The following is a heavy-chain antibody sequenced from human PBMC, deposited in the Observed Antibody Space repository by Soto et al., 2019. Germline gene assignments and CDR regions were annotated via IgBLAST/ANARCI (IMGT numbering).Heavy chain of an antibody. D-gene: IGHD3-10*01. CDR2: IWYDGSNK. Sequence: QVQLVESGGGVVQPGRSLRLSCTASGFNFGSHGMHWVRQAPGKGLEWVGVIWYDGSNKFYGDSVKGRFIISRDNSKNTMYLEMSSLRLEDTAVYYCARWTREGFGEAWDVWGQGTMVTVSS. CDR3: ARWTREGFGEAWDV. CDR1: GFNFGSHG. V-gene: IGHV3-33*01. J-gene: IGHJ6*02.